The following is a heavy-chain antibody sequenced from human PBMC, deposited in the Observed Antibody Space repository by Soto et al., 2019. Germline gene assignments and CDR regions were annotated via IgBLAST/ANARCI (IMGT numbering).Heavy chain of an antibody. Sequence: PGGSLRLSCAASGFTVSSNYMSWVRQAPGKGLEWVSVIYCGGSTYYADSVKGRFTISRDNSKNTLYLQMNSLRAEDTAVYYCARELDSGSYYYYYGMDVWGQGTTVTVSS. CDR1: GFTVSSNY. CDR2: IYCGGST. D-gene: IGHD1-26*01. V-gene: IGHV3-53*01. CDR3: ARELDSGSYYYYYGMDV. J-gene: IGHJ6*02.